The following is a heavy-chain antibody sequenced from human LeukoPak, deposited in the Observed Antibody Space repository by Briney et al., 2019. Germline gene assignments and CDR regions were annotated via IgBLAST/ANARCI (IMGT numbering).Heavy chain of an antibody. J-gene: IGHJ3*02. D-gene: IGHD5-18*01. CDR2: ISSSGSTI. Sequence: PGGSLRLSCAASGFTFSSYEMNWVRQAPGKGLERVSYISSSGSTIYYADSVKGRFTISRDNAKNSLYLQMNSLRAEDTAVYYCGGVGIHLLGAFDIWGQGTMVTVSS. CDR1: GFTFSSYE. CDR3: GGVGIHLLGAFDI. V-gene: IGHV3-48*03.